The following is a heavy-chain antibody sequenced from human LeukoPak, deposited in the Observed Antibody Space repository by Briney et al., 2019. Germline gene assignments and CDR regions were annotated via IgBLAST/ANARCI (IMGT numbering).Heavy chain of an antibody. CDR2: IRSKANSYAT. J-gene: IGHJ6*02. V-gene: IGHV3-73*01. CDR3: TRLFDRGPYVWGAEYYYGMDV. Sequence: PSETLSLTCAVYGGSFSGSAMHWVRQASGKGLEWVGRIRSKANSYATAYAASVKGRFTISRDDSKNTAYLQMNSLKTEDTAVYYCTRLFDRGPYVWGAEYYYGMDVWGQGTTVTVSS. CDR1: GGSFSGSA. D-gene: IGHD3-16*01.